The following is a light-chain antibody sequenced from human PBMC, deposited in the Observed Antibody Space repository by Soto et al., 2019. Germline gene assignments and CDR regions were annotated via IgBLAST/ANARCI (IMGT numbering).Light chain of an antibody. CDR3: QQTRSFPLT. V-gene: IGKV1-12*01. Sequence: DIHVTQSPSSVSASVGDRVTITCRASQAITSWLAWYQQKPGRAPKLLIYNASSRQSGAPSRFTGSGPGTAFTLTISSLQPDDAAVYYCQQTRSFPLTFGGGTKVEI. CDR1: QAITSW. CDR2: NAS. J-gene: IGKJ4*01.